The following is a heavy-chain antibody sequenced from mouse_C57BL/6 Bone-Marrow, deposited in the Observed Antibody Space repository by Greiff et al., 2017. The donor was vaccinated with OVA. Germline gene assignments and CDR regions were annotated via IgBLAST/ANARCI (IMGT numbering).Heavy chain of an antibody. V-gene: IGHV2-2*01. CDR2: IWRGGST. Sequence: QVQLQQSGPGLVQPSQSLSITCTVSGFSLTSYGVHWVRQSPGQGLEWLGVIWRGGSTDYNAAFISRLSISKDNSKSQVFFKMNSLQADDTAIYYCARRGSFGMDYWGQGTSVTVSS. D-gene: IGHD1-1*02. CDR3: ARRGSFGMDY. J-gene: IGHJ4*01. CDR1: GFSLTSYG.